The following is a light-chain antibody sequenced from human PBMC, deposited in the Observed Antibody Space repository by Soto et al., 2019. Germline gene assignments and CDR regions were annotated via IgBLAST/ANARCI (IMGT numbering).Light chain of an antibody. J-gene: IGKJ2*01. V-gene: IGKV1-39*01. Sequence: DIQMTQSPSSLSASVEDRVIITCRASQSISNHLNWYQQKPGKAPKLLIFAASSLQSGVPSRFSGSRSGPDFTLTISSLQPEDFATYYCQQYDSNMYTFGQGTKVDIK. CDR2: AAS. CDR1: QSISNH. CDR3: QQYDSNMYT.